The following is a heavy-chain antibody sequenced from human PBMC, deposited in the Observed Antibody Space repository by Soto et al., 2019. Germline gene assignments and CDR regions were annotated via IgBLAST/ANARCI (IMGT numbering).Heavy chain of an antibody. Sequence: ASVEVSCKASGYTFTSCGSRWVRQATGQGLEWMGWISAYNGSTNYAQKLQGGVTMTTDTSTSTAYMELRSLRSDDTAVYYCARDSPPPREWGQGTLVTVSS. CDR1: GYTFTSCG. CDR3: ARDSPPPRE. V-gene: IGHV1-18*01. J-gene: IGHJ4*02. CDR2: ISAYNGST.